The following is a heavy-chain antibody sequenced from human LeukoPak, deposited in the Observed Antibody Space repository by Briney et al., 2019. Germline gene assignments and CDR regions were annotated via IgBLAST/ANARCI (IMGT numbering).Heavy chain of an antibody. CDR1: GGSISSYY. D-gene: IGHD1-26*01. CDR3: ARDQYPGSLDY. Sequence: SETLSLTCTVSGGSISSYYWTWIRQPAGKGLEWIGRLYSTWSTNVKCSCKSRVTLNIDTSKNQFSLKLSSVTAAATAVYYCARDQYPGSLDYWGQGTLVTVS. J-gene: IGHJ4*02. CDR2: LYSTWST. V-gene: IGHV4-4*07.